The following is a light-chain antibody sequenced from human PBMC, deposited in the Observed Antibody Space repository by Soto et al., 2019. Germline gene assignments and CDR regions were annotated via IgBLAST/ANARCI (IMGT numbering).Light chain of an antibody. CDR3: QQHGSSPIT. J-gene: IGKJ5*01. Sequence: EIVMTQSPAPLSVSPGERAALSCRASQSVTISLAWYQQKPVQAPRLLIYGASSRATGIPDRFSGSGSGTDFTLTISRLEPEDFAVYYCQQHGSSPITFGQGTLLEIK. V-gene: IGKV3-20*01. CDR1: QSVTIS. CDR2: GAS.